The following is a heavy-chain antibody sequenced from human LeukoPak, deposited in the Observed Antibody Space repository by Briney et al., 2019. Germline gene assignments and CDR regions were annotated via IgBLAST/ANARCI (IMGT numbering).Heavy chain of an antibody. D-gene: IGHD1-26*01. CDR1: GYTFTSYD. CDR3: ARSNVGHNAEFDY. Sequence: ASVKVSCKASGYTFTSYDINWMRQATGQGLEWLAWMNPNSGNTDSTQKFQGRVTMTRSTSMSTAYMELSSLTSEDTAVYYCARSNVGHNAEFDYWGQGTLVTVSS. V-gene: IGHV1-8*01. CDR2: MNPNSGNT. J-gene: IGHJ4*02.